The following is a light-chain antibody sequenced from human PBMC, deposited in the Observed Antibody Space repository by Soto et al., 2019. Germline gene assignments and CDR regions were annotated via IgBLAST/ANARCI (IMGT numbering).Light chain of an antibody. CDR1: QSVSSSY. V-gene: IGKV3-15*01. CDR2: GAS. CDR3: QQYNSWPPIT. J-gene: IGKJ5*01. Sequence: EIVMTQSPATLSVSPGERATLSCRASQSVSSSYLAWYQQKPGQAPRLVIYGASTRATGIPARFSGGGSGTEFTLTISSLQSEDFAVYYCQQYNSWPPITFGQGTRLEIK.